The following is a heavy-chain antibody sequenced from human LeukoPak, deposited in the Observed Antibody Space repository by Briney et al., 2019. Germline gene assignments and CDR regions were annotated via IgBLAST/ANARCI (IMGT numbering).Heavy chain of an antibody. CDR3: TRALYCSGGSCWPFDY. D-gene: IGHD2-15*01. Sequence: GRSLRLSCTASGFTLGDYAMSWVRQAPGKGLEWVGFIRSKAYGGTTEYAAPVKGRFTISRDDSKSIAYLQMNSLKTEDTAVYYCTRALYCSGGSCWPFDYWGQGTLVTVSS. CDR2: IRSKAYGGTT. J-gene: IGHJ4*02. V-gene: IGHV3-49*04. CDR1: GFTLGDYA.